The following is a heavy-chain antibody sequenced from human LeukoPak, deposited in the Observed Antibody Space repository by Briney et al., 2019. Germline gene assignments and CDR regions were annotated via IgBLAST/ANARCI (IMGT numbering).Heavy chain of an antibody. CDR1: GGSTSSYY. CDR2: IYYSGST. Sequence: SETLSLTCTVSGGSTSSYYWSWIRQPPGKGLEWIGYIYYSGSTNYNPSLKSRVTISVDTSKNQFSLKLSSVTAADTAVYYCAREMGSTVDYWGQGTLVTVSS. D-gene: IGHD2-8*01. J-gene: IGHJ4*02. V-gene: IGHV4-59*01. CDR3: AREMGSTVDY.